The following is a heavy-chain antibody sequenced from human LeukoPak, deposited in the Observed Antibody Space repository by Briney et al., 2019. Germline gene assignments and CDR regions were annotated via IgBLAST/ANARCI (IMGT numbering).Heavy chain of an antibody. CDR1: GFTFNSYA. V-gene: IGHV3-30*04. CDR2: ISYDGSKK. Sequence: GGSLRLSCAASGFTFNSYAIYWVRQRPGKGLEWVAVISYDGSKKYYADSVKGRFSISRDSSKNTAYLEVNSLRADDTAVYFRARDVISRNMITLGLGYWGQGTLVTVSS. D-gene: IGHD3-16*01. J-gene: IGHJ4*02. CDR3: ARDVISRNMITLGLGY.